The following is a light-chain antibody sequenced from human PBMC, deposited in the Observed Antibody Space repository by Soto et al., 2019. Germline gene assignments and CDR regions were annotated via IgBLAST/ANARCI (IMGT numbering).Light chain of an antibody. J-gene: IGLJ1*01. CDR1: SSDVGGYNL. CDR2: EVS. CDR3: CSYAGSSTYV. V-gene: IGLV2-23*02. Sequence: QSVLTQPPSVSVSPGQSITISCTGTSSDVGGYNLVSWYQQHPGKAPKLMIYEVSKRPSGVSNRFSGSKSGNTASLTISGLQAEDEADYYCCSYAGSSTYVFGTGTKVTV.